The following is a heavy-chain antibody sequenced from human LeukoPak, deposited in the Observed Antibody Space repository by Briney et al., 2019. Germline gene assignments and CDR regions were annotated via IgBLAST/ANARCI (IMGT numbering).Heavy chain of an antibody. J-gene: IGHJ6*03. CDR1: GYTFTSYY. V-gene: IGHV1-46*01. CDR3: ARGYFGLDYYYYMDV. CDR2: INPSGGST. D-gene: IGHD2/OR15-2a*01. Sequence: GASVKVSCKASGYTFTSYYMHWVRQAPGQGLEWMGIINPSGGSTSYAQKFQGRVTMTRDTSTSTVYMELSSLRSEDTAVYYCARGYFGLDYYYYMDVWGKGTTVTVSS.